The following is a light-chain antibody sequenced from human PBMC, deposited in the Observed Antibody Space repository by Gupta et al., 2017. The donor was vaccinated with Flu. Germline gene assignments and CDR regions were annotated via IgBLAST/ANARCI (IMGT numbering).Light chain of an antibody. V-gene: IGKV1-39*01. CDR1: LGTTKY. CDR3: QQSHSMPWA. CDR2: DAS. Sequence: GDRVNITCRTSLGTTKYLNWYQVKSSVAPKLLIYDASHLQSGVPSRFSGSGSGTEFTLTITSLQPEDFATYFCQQSHSMPWAFGQGTKVDIQ. J-gene: IGKJ1*01.